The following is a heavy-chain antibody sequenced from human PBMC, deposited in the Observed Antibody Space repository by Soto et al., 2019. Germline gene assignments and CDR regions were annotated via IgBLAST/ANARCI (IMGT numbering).Heavy chain of an antibody. CDR2: IYYSGST. CDR1: GGSISSYY. D-gene: IGHD6-19*01. V-gene: IGHV4-59*12. Sequence: SETLSLTCTVSGGSISSYYWSWIRQPPGKGLEWIGYIYYSGSTNYNPSLKSRVTISVDTSKNQFSLKLSSVTAADTAVYYCARDRSYSSGWYVFGYGMDVWGQGTTVTVS. J-gene: IGHJ6*02. CDR3: ARDRSYSSGWYVFGYGMDV.